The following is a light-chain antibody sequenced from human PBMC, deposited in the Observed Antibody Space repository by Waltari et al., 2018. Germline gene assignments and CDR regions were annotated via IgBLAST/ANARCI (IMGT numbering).Light chain of an antibody. CDR3: EVWDSSGCPGV. Sequence: YVLAQPPSVSVAPGQTAGITCGGDNIESKNVHWYQQKRGQATVLGMYDDGHQPPGVPERFCGANCGNTATLTSSRVEAGDEADYYCEVWDSSGCPGVVGGGTKLTVL. CDR1: NIESKN. V-gene: IGLV3-21*02. CDR2: DDG. J-gene: IGLJ3*02.